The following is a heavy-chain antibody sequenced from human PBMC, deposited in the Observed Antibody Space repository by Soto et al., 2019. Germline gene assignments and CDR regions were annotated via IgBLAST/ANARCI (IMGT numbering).Heavy chain of an antibody. CDR3: AREPSGAAAPDGMDV. J-gene: IGHJ6*02. CDR1: GDSVSSNSAA. D-gene: IGHD6-13*01. Sequence: PSQTLSLSCSISGDSVSSNSAAWNWIRQSQSRGLEWLGRTYYRSKWYNDYAVAVKSRITVYPDTSKNQFSLQLNSVTPEDKAVYYCAREPSGAAAPDGMDVWGQGTTVTVSS. V-gene: IGHV6-1*01. CDR2: TYYRSKWYN.